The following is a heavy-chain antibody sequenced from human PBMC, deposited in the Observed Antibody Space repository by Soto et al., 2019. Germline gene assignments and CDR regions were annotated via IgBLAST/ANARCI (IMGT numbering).Heavy chain of an antibody. J-gene: IGHJ6*02. V-gene: IGHV5-51*01. CDR3: ARQGLELYYYYGMDV. D-gene: IGHD1-7*01. CDR2: IYPGDSDT. CDR1: GYSFTSYW. Sequence: GESLKISCKGSGYSFTSYWIGWVRQMPGKGLEWMGIIYPGDSDTRYSPSFQGQVTISADKSISTAYLQWSSLKASDTAMYYCARQGLELYYYYGMDVWGQGTTVTVS.